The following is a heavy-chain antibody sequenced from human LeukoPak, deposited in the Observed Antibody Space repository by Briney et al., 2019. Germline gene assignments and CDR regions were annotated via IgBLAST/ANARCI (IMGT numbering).Heavy chain of an antibody. Sequence: SETLSLTCAVYGGSFSGYYWSWIRQPPGKGLEWIGEINHSGSTNYNPSLKSRVTISVDTSKNQFSLKLSSVTAADTAVYHCARAGRYSSSWVDYWGQGTLVTVSS. CDR2: INHSGST. CDR3: ARAGRYSSSWVDY. J-gene: IGHJ4*02. CDR1: GGSFSGYY. D-gene: IGHD6-13*01. V-gene: IGHV4-34*01.